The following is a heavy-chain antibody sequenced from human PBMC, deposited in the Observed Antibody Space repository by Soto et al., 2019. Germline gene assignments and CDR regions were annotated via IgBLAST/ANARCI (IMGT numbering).Heavy chain of an antibody. J-gene: IGHJ4*02. CDR3: AAPPNRDAYNYDY. CDR2: IVVGSGST. D-gene: IGHD5-12*01. V-gene: IGHV1-58*02. Sequence: QMQLVQSGPEVRKPGTSVKVSCKASGLTFSNSAIQWVRQARGQRLEWIGWIVVGSGSTTYAQKFQERVTITRDMSTSTAYRELSSLRSEDTAVYYCAAPPNRDAYNYDYWGQGTLVTVSS. CDR1: GLTFSNSA.